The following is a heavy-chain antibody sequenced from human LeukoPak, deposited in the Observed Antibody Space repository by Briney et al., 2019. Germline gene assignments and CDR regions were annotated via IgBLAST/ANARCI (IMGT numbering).Heavy chain of an antibody. J-gene: IGHJ4*02. CDR2: VDPEDGET. CDR1: GYTFTDYY. CDR3: ATAGILRSAAADHDY. D-gene: IGHD6-13*01. Sequence: GATVKISCKASGYTFTDYYMHWVEQAPGKGLEWMGRVDPEDGETIYAEKFQGRVTITADTSTDTAYMELSSLRSEDTAVYYCATAGILRSAAADHDYWGQGTLVTVSS. V-gene: IGHV1-69-2*01.